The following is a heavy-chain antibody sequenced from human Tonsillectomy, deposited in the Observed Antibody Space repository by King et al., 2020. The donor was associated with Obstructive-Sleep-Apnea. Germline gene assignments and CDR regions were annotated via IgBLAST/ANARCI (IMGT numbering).Heavy chain of an antibody. J-gene: IGHJ4*02. Sequence: QLQESGPELVKPSETLSLTCTVSGGSISSNNYWGWIRQPPGKGLEWIGNIYYSGSTYYNPSLKSRVTISVDTSKNQFSLKLSSVTAADTAVFYCARADRDTAMGLFDSWGQGTLVTVSS. D-gene: IGHD5-18*01. CDR3: ARADRDTAMGLFDS. CDR1: GGSISSNNY. V-gene: IGHV4-39*07. CDR2: IYYSGST.